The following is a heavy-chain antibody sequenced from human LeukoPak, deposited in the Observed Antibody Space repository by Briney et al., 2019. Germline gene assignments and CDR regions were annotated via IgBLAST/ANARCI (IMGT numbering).Heavy chain of an antibody. D-gene: IGHD3-22*01. CDR1: GFTFSRYW. Sequence: GGSLRLSCAASGFTFSRYWMHSVRQAPGKGLVWVSRINTDGSSTSYADSVKGRFTISTDNAKNTLYLQMNSLRAEDTAVYYCARAYYDSSGRFDYWGQGTLVTVSS. CDR3: ARAYYDSSGRFDY. V-gene: IGHV3-74*01. CDR2: INTDGSST. J-gene: IGHJ4*02.